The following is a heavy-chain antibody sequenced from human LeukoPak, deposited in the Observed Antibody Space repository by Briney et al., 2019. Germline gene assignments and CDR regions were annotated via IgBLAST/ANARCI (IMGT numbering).Heavy chain of an antibody. J-gene: IGHJ6*02. Sequence: SETLSLTCTVSGXSISSSSYYWGWIRQPPGKGLEWIGSIYYSGSTYYNPSLKSRVTISVDTSKNQFSLKLSSVTAADTAVYYCARQPTGADRYYYYGMDVWGQGTSVTVSS. V-gene: IGHV4-39*01. D-gene: IGHD6-19*01. CDR1: GXSISSSSYY. CDR2: IYYSGST. CDR3: ARQPTGADRYYYYGMDV.